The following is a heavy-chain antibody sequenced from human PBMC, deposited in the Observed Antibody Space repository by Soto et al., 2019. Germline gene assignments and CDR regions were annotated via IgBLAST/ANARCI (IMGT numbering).Heavy chain of an antibody. CDR3: ARSPLVLTPKYHWFDS. CDR1: GGGFGSYA. CDR2: IIPIFGTA. Sequence: GASVEVSCKASGGGFGSYALSWVRHAPGQGLEWMGGIIPIFGTANYAQKFQGRVTITADESTSTAYMELSSLRSEDTAVYYCARSPLVLTPKYHWFDSLGHRTLVTVSS. J-gene: IGHJ5*01. D-gene: IGHD6-6*01. V-gene: IGHV1-69*13.